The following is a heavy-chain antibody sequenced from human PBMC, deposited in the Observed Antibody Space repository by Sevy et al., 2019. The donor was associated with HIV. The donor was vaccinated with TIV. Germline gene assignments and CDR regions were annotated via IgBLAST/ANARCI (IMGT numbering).Heavy chain of an antibody. J-gene: IGHJ5*02. CDR3: ARSGYVANWFDP. CDR1: GGSVSSGSYY. V-gene: IGHV4-61*01. CDR2: IYYSGST. D-gene: IGHD2-2*01. Sequence: SETLSLTCTVSGGSVSSGSYYWSWIRQPPGKGLEWIGYIYYSGSTNYNPSLKSRVTISVDTSKNQFSLKLSSVTAADTAMYYCARSGYVANWFDPWGQGTLVTVSS.